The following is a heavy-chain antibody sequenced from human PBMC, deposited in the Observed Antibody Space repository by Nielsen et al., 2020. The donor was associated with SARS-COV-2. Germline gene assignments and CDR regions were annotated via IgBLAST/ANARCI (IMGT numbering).Heavy chain of an antibody. J-gene: IGHJ3*02. D-gene: IGHD3-10*01. CDR3: AKDDVVRGDAFDI. V-gene: IGHV3-30*18. Sequence: GESLKISCAASGFTFSAYGMHWVRQTPANGLEWVAVISYDAVNVDYADSVKGRFTISRDNSRNRLFLQMHSLRVEDTALYYCAKDDVVRGDAFDIWGQGTMVTVSS. CDR1: GFTFSAYG. CDR2: ISYDAVNV.